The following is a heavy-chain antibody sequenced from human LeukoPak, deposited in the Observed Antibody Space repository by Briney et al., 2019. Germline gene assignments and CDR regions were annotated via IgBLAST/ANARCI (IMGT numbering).Heavy chain of an antibody. CDR1: GFTFSSYE. Sequence: GGSLRLSCAASGFTFSSYEMNWVRQAPGKGLEWVSYISSSGSTIYYADSVKGRFTISRDNAKNSLYLQMNSLRAEDTAVYYCARVDSTSWFDHWGQGILVTVSS. J-gene: IGHJ5*02. D-gene: IGHD6-13*01. CDR2: ISSSGSTI. CDR3: ARVDSTSWFDH. V-gene: IGHV3-48*03.